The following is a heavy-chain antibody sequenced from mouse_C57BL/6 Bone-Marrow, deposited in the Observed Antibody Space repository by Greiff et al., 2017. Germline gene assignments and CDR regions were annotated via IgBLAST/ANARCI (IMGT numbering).Heavy chain of an antibody. D-gene: IGHD1-1*01. J-gene: IGHJ1*03. V-gene: IGHV1-18*01. CDR3: ARYGIYYYGSSYWYFDV. CDR1: GYTFTDYN. CDR2: INPNNGGT. Sequence: EVQLQQSGPELVKPGASVKIPCKASGYTFTDYNMDWVKQSHGKSLEWIGDINPNNGGTIYNQKFKGKATLTVDKSSSTAYMELRSLTSEDTAVXYCARYGIYYYGSSYWYFDVWGTGTTVTVSS.